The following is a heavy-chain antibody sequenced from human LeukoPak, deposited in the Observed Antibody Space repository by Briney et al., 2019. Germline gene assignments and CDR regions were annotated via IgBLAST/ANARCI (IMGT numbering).Heavy chain of an antibody. Sequence: ASVKVSCKVSGYTLTELSMRWVRQAPGKGLEWMGGFDPEDGETIYAQKFQGRVTMTEDTSTDTAYTELSSLRSEDTAVYYCARVPRRGERFDPWGQGTLVTVSS. CDR1: GYTLTELS. J-gene: IGHJ5*02. CDR3: ARVPRRGERFDP. V-gene: IGHV1-24*01. D-gene: IGHD3-10*01. CDR2: FDPEDGET.